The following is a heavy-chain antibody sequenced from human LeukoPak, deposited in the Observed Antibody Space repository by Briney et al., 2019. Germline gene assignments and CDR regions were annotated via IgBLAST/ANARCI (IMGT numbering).Heavy chain of an antibody. CDR3: TRRSVYCSGNSCYSTIAY. D-gene: IGHD2-15*01. CDR2: NYPGGSDS. CDR1: GYIFTDYW. J-gene: IGHJ4*02. Sequence: ASLKISCKGSGYIFTDYWIAWVRQVPGKGLEWMGLNYPGGSDSRYSPSVRGRVTFSADKSNNTAYLHWSSLKASDTAMYYCTRRSVYCSGNSCYSTIAYWGQGTLVTVSS. V-gene: IGHV5-51*01.